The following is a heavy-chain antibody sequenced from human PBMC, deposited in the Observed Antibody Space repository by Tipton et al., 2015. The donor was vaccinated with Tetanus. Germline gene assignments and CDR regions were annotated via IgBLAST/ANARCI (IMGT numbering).Heavy chain of an antibody. CDR2: ISNSGST. J-gene: IGHJ4*02. D-gene: IGHD1-1*01. V-gene: IGHV4-31*03. Sequence: TLSLTCTVSGGSISSDGAYWSWIRQHPGEGLEWIGYISNSGSTYYNPSLKSRVTISVDTSQKQISLKVNSVTAADTAVYYCARANNEFPKKGPFDSWSQGTLVTVSS. CDR3: ARANNEFPKKGPFDS. CDR1: GGSISSDGAY.